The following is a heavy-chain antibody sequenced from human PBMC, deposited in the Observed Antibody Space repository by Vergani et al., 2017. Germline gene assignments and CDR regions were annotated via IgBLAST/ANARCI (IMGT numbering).Heavy chain of an antibody. CDR1: GFTFSSYG. J-gene: IGHJ6*02. Sequence: QVQLVESGGGVVQPGRSLRLSCAASGFTFSSYGMHWVRQAPGKGLEWVAVIWYDGSNKYYADSVKGRFTISRDNSKNTLYLQMNSLRAEDTAVYYCARDDDYVWGSYRPYYYYYGMDVWGQGTTVTVSS. V-gene: IGHV3-33*01. CDR2: IWYDGSNK. D-gene: IGHD3-16*02. CDR3: ARDDDYVWGSYRPYYYYYGMDV.